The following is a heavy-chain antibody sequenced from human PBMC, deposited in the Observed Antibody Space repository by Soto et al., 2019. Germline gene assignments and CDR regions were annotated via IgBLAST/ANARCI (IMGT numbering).Heavy chain of an antibody. CDR1: VFTFSSYA. D-gene: IGHD5-18*01. J-gene: IGHJ4*02. V-gene: IGHV3-64D*06. CDR2: ISSNGGST. CDR3: SIACVSAMVTYYGDY. Sequence: GGSLRLSCSASVFTFSSYAMHWVRQAPGKGLEYVSAISSNGGSTYYADSVKGRFTISRDNSKNTLYLQMSSLRAEDTAVYYCSIACVSAMVTYYGDYCGQRNLGTV.